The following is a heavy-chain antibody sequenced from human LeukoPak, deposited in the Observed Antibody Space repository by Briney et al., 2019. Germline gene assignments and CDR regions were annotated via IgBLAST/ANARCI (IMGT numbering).Heavy chain of an antibody. D-gene: IGHD1-26*01. V-gene: IGHV4-61*08. CDR3: ARGSRYSGSHWVVGYYMDV. J-gene: IGHJ6*03. Sequence: SETLSLTCTVSGDSISSGDYYWSWIRQPPGKGLEWIGYIYYSGSTNYNPSLKSRVTISVDTSKNQFSLKLSSVTAADTAVYYCARGSRYSGSHWVVGYYMDVWGKGTTVTVSS. CDR1: GDSISSGDYY. CDR2: IYYSGST.